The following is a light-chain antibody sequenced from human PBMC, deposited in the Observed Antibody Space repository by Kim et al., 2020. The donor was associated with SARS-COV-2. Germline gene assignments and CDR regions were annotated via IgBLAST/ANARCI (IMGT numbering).Light chain of an antibody. CDR2: FND. V-gene: IGLV1-44*01. CDR1: KPNNGSNS. Sequence: GPRVPIPCSGSKPNNGSNSVTWYQQLPGTAPRLLIYFNDERPSGVPDRFSGSKSATSASLAISGPRSDDEADYYCATWDDGLNGPVFGGGTKVTVL. J-gene: IGLJ3*02. CDR3: ATWDDGLNGPV.